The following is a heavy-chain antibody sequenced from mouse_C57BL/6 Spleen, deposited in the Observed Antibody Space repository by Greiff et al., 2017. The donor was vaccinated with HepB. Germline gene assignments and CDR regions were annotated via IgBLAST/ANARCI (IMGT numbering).Heavy chain of an antibody. CDR3: ARKGSSYDWYFDV. CDR1: GYTFTSYG. CDR2: IYPRSGNT. D-gene: IGHD1-1*01. Sequence: VQLVESGAELARPGASVKLSCKASGYTFTSYGISWVKQRTGQGLEWIGEIYPRSGNTYYNEKFKGKATLTADKSSSTAYMELRSLTSEDSAVYFCARKGSSYDWYFDVWGTGTTVTVSS. V-gene: IGHV1-81*01. J-gene: IGHJ1*03.